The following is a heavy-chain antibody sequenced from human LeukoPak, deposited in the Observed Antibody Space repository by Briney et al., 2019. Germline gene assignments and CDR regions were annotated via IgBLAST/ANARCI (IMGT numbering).Heavy chain of an antibody. CDR3: VKLVARGVEDPFEI. Sequence: GGSLRLSCAASGFTFSSYWMHWVRQAPGKGLVWVSRINSDGSSTSYADSVKGRFTISRDNAKNTMYLQMSSLRAEDTAMYYCVKLVARGVEDPFEIWGQGTMVTVSS. CDR1: GFTFSSYW. V-gene: IGHV3-74*01. CDR2: INSDGSST. D-gene: IGHD3-10*01. J-gene: IGHJ3*02.